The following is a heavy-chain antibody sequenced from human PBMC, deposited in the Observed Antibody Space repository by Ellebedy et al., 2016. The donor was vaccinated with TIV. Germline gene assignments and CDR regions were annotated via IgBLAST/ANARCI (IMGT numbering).Heavy chain of an antibody. V-gene: IGHV1-8*01. J-gene: IGHJ4*02. Sequence: AASVKVSCKASGYTFTSYDINWARQAPGQGLEWMGWMNPNSGNTGYAQKFQDRVTMTRNTSITTAYMELSSLTSEDTAVYYCARGSNYVSGRIIDYWGQGTRVTVSS. CDR2: MNPNSGNT. CDR3: ARGSNYVSGRIIDY. D-gene: IGHD3-10*01. CDR1: GYTFTSYD.